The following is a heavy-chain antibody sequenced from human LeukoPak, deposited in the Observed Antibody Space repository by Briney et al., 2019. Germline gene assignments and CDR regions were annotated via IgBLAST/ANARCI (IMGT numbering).Heavy chain of an antibody. CDR1: GFTFSSYE. Sequence: GGSLRLSCAASGFTFSSYEMNWVRQAPGKGLEWVSYISSSGSTMYYADSVKGRFTISRDNAKNSLYLQMNSLRAEDTAVYYCARGELPFNWFDPWGQGTLVTVSS. D-gene: IGHD1-26*01. CDR3: ARGELPFNWFDP. V-gene: IGHV3-48*03. CDR2: ISSSGSTM. J-gene: IGHJ5*02.